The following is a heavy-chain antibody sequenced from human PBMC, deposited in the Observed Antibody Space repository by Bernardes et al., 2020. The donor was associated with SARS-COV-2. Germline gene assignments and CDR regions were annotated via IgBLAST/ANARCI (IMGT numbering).Heavy chain of an antibody. Sequence: GGSLRLSCAASGFTFSSYDMHWVRQATGKGLEWVSAIGTAGDTYYPVSVKGRFTISRENAKNSLYLQMNSLRAGDTAVYYCARDLAYYGMDVWGQGTTVTVSS. D-gene: IGHD3-16*01. J-gene: IGHJ6*02. V-gene: IGHV3-13*01. CDR2: IGTAGDT. CDR1: GFTFSSYD. CDR3: ARDLAYYGMDV.